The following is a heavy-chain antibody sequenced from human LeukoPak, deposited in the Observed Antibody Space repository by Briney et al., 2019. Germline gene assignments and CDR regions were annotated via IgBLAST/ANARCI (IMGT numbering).Heavy chain of an antibody. Sequence: SETLSLTCAVYGGSFSAYYWSWIRQPPGKGLEWIGEINHSGSTNYNPSLKSRVTISVDTSKNQFSLKLSSVTAADTAVYYCARGQTYYYDSSGYYYDYAFDIWGQGTMVTVSS. V-gene: IGHV4-34*01. J-gene: IGHJ3*02. CDR2: INHSGST. CDR1: GGSFSAYY. D-gene: IGHD3-22*01. CDR3: ARGQTYYYDSSGYYYDYAFDI.